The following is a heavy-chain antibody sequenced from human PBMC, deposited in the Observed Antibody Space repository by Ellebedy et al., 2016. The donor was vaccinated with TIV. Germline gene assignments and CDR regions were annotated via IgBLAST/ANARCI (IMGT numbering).Heavy chain of an antibody. CDR3: ARASYDGSGYPLNFDY. D-gene: IGHD3-22*01. CDR1: GGSITSNY. Sequence: MPSETLSLTCTISGGSITSNYWSWIRQPPGKGLEWIGYIYYSGSTYYNPSLKSRVTISVDTSKNQFSLKMSSVTAADTALYYCARASYDGSGYPLNFDYWGQGTLVTVSS. CDR2: IYYSGST. J-gene: IGHJ4*02. V-gene: IGHV4-59*01.